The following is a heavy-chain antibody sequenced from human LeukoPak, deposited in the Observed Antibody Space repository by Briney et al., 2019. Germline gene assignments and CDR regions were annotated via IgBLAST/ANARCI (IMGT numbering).Heavy chain of an antibody. V-gene: IGHV4-59*01. J-gene: IGHJ4*02. CDR1: GGSISSYY. D-gene: IGHD2-21*02. Sequence: SETLSLTCTVSGGSISSYYWSWIRQPPGKGLESIGYIYYSGSTNYNPSLKSRVTISVDTSKNQFSLKLSSVTAADTAVYYCARGRGSDLFDYWDQGTLVTVSS. CDR3: ARGRGSDLFDY. CDR2: IYYSGST.